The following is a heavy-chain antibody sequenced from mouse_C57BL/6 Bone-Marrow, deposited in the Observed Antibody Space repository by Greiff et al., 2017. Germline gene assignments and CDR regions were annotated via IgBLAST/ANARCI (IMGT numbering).Heavy chain of an antibody. Sequence: DVKLQESGPELVKPGASVKISCKASGYSFTGYYMNWVKQSPEKSLEWIGEINPSTGGTTYNQKFKAKATLTVDKSSSTAYMQLKSLTSEDSAVYYCARWRGYWGQGTTLTVTS. V-gene: IGHV1-42*01. CDR3: ARWRGY. J-gene: IGHJ2*01. CDR2: INPSTGGT. CDR1: GYSFTGYY.